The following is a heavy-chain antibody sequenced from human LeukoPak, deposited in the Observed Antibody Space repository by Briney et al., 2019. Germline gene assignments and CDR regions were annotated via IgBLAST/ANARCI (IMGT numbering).Heavy chain of an antibody. V-gene: IGHV3-7*01. CDR2: INVDGSET. CDR1: AFTFTDYW. Sequence: GGSLRLSCAASAFTFTDYWMTWVRQPPGKGLERVANINVDGSETYYVDSVKGRFTISRDNAQNSLYLQMSSLRDEDAAVYYCTRENWYIDYWGQGNLVTVSS. CDR3: TRENWYIDY. J-gene: IGHJ4*02.